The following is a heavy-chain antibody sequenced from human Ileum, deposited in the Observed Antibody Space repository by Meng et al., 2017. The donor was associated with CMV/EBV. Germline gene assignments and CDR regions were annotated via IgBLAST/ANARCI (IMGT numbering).Heavy chain of an antibody. V-gene: IGHV3-23*01. Sequence: GGSLRLSCAASGFTFSTYAMSWVRQAPGKGLEWVSAITGNGDTTFYTESVKSRFTISRDNSKSTLYLQMTSTRAEDAALYYCTRGGRRVDSWGQGTLVTVSS. CDR3: TRGGRRVDS. CDR1: GFTFSTYA. J-gene: IGHJ4*02. D-gene: IGHD3-16*01. CDR2: ITGNGDTT.